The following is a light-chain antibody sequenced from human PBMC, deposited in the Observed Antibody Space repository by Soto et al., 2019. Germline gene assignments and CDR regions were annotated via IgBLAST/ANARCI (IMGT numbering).Light chain of an antibody. CDR3: QQSYTRT. V-gene: IGKV1-39*01. Sequence: DIQLTQSPSSLSASVGDRVSISCRASQSISNYLNWYQQKPGKAPKVLIFAASRLQSGVPSRFSGSGSETDFTLTISSLQPEDFATYYCQQSYTRTFGQGTKVEI. J-gene: IGKJ1*01. CDR2: AAS. CDR1: QSISNY.